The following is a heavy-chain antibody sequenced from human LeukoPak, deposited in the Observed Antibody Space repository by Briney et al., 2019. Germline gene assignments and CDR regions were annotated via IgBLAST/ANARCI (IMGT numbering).Heavy chain of an antibody. Sequence: GGSLRLSCAASGFTFSSYEMNWVRQALGKGLEWVSYISSSGSTIYYADSVKGRFTISRDNAKNSLYLQMNSLRAEDTAVYYCARGVLPPLFDYWGQGTLVTVSS. V-gene: IGHV3-48*03. CDR3: ARGVLPPLFDY. J-gene: IGHJ4*02. D-gene: IGHD3-10*01. CDR2: ISSSGSTI. CDR1: GFTFSSYE.